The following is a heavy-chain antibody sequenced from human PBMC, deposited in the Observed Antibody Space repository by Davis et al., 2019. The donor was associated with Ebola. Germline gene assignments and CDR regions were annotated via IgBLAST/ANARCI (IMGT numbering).Heavy chain of an antibody. CDR1: GYSFTSYW. Sequence: GESLKISCKGSGYSFTSYWIGWVRQMPGKGLEWMGIIYPGDSDTRYSPSFQGHVTIPADKSISTAYLQWSSLKASDTAMYYYASPSRYYYYGMDVWGQGTTVTVSS. D-gene: IGHD3-10*01. CDR2: IYPGDSDT. J-gene: IGHJ6*02. V-gene: IGHV5-51*01. CDR3: ASPSRYYYYGMDV.